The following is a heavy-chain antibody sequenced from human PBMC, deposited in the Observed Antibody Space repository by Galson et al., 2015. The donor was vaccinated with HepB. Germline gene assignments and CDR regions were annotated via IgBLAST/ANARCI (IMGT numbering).Heavy chain of an antibody. Sequence: SVKVSCKASGFTFSSYSLTWVRQAPGQGLEWMGWISAYNGKTHFGQSVQGRPTLTTDTSTSTGYMELRNLKSDDTAVYYCARALTVLGEYYFDSWGQGTQVTVSS. V-gene: IGHV1-18*01. CDR3: ARALTVLGEYYFDS. D-gene: IGHD2/OR15-2a*01. J-gene: IGHJ4*02. CDR2: ISAYNGKT. CDR1: GFTFSSYS.